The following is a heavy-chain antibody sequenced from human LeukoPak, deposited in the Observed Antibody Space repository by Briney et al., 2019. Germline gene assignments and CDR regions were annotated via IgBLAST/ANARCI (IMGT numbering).Heavy chain of an antibody. V-gene: IGHV1-2*02. CDR3: AKGVGSGYGDY. CDR1: GYTFTDYY. D-gene: IGHD5-12*01. Sequence: ASVKVSCKASGYTFTDYYMHWVRQAPGQGLVWMGWINHNSGDTNYAQKFQGRVTMTRGTSISTVYMELSSLRSDDTAMYYCAKGVGSGYGDYWGQGTLVTVSS. CDR2: INHNSGDT. J-gene: IGHJ4*02.